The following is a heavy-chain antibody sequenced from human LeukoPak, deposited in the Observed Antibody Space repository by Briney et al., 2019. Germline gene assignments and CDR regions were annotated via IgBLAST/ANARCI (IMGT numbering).Heavy chain of an antibody. Sequence: PSETLSLTCAVSGGSISSGGYSWSWIRQPPGKGLEWIGYIYHSGSTYYNPSLKSRVTISVDRSKNQFSLKLSSVTAADTAVYYCARGSADPAFWFDPWGQGTLVTVSS. CDR2: IYHSGST. V-gene: IGHV4-30-2*01. CDR3: ARGSADPAFWFDP. CDR1: GGSISSGGYS. J-gene: IGHJ5*02. D-gene: IGHD6-13*01.